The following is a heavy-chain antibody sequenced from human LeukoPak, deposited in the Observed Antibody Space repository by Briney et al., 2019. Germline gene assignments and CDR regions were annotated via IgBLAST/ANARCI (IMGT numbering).Heavy chain of an antibody. Sequence: SETLSLTCTVSGGSISSYYWSWIRQPTGKGLERIGYIYYSGSTNYNPSLKSRVTISVDTSKNQFSLKLSSVTAADTAVYYCARDSGGSSDYWGQGTLVTVSS. V-gene: IGHV4-59*01. CDR3: ARDSGGSSDY. CDR1: GGSISSYY. D-gene: IGHD3-16*01. J-gene: IGHJ4*02. CDR2: IYYSGST.